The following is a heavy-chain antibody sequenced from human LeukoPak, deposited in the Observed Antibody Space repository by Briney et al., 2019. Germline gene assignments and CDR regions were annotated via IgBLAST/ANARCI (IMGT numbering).Heavy chain of an antibody. D-gene: IGHD4-23*01. Sequence: GGSLRLSCAASGFTFSSYSMNWVRQAPGKGLEWVSSISSSSSYIYYADSVKGRFTISRDNAKNSLYLQMNSLRAEDTAVYYCARDWDYGGHFDYWGQGTLVTVSS. CDR2: ISSSSSYI. CDR1: GFTFSSYS. CDR3: ARDWDYGGHFDY. V-gene: IGHV3-21*01. J-gene: IGHJ4*02.